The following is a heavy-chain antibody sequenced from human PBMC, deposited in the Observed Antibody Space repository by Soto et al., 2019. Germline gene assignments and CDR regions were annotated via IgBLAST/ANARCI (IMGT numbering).Heavy chain of an antibody. J-gene: IGHJ1*01. CDR1: GFSLSTSGVG. CDR3: AHSPFYDSSGYPVS. V-gene: IGHV2-5*01. CDR2: IYWNDDK. Sequence: XGPYAVEPTQTLTLTCTFSGFSLSTSGVGVGWIRQPPGKALEWLALIYWNDDKRYSPSLKSRLTIAKDTSKDQVVLTMTNVDPVDTATYYCAHSPFYDSSGYPVSRGQGALVTVSS. D-gene: IGHD3-22*01.